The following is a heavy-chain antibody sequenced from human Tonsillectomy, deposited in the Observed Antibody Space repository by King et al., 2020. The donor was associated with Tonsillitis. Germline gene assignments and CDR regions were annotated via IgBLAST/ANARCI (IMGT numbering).Heavy chain of an antibody. CDR2: IHNTGST. CDR1: GGSFSSGSYY. Sequence: VQLQESGPGLVKPSQTLSLTCAVSGGSFSSGSYYWGWIRQPAGKGLEWIGRIHNTGSTNYNPSLKSRVTISADMSKNQFSLKLSSMTAADTAIYYCAREDYVDSIDYWGQGMLVTVSS. CDR3: AREDYVDSIDY. D-gene: IGHD4-17*01. V-gene: IGHV4-61*02. J-gene: IGHJ4*02.